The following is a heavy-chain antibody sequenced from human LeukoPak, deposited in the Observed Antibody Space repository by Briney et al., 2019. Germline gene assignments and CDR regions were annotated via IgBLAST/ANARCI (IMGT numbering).Heavy chain of an antibody. CDR3: AGSGSYYAGAFDI. D-gene: IGHD1-26*01. J-gene: IGHJ3*02. Sequence: SQTLSLTCTVSGGSISSGGYYWSWIRQHPGKGLEWIGYIYYSGSTNYNPSLKSRVTISVDTSKNQFSLKLSSVTAADTAVYYCAGSGSYYAGAFDIWGQGTMVTVSS. CDR2: IYYSGST. V-gene: IGHV4-31*03. CDR1: GGSISSGGYY.